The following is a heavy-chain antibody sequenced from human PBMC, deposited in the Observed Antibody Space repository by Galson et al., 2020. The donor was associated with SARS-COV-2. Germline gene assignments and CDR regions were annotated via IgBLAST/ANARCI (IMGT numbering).Heavy chain of an antibody. CDR3: ARKLTPRYSGYDYYFDY. V-gene: IGHV3-23*01. J-gene: IGHJ4*02. CDR2: ISGSGGST. D-gene: IGHD5-12*01. CDR1: GFTFSSYA. Sequence: GGSLRLSCAASGFTFSSYAMSWVRQAPGKGLEWVSAISGSGGSTYYADSVKGRFTISRDNSKNTLYLQMNSLRAEDTAVYYCARKLTPRYSGYDYYFDYWGQGTLVTVSS.